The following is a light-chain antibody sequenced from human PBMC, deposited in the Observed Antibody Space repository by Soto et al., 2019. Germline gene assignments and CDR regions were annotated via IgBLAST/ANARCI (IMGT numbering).Light chain of an antibody. CDR1: SSDVGAYNH. CDR3: QSYDSSLSGSV. J-gene: IGLJ3*02. V-gene: IGLV2-14*01. CDR2: EVS. Sequence: QSALTQPASVSGSPGQSITISCTGTSSDVGAYNHVSWYQHHPGKAPKLMIFEVSSRPSGVSYRFSGSKSGNTASLTISGLQAEDEADYYCQSYDSSLSGSVFGGGTQLTVL.